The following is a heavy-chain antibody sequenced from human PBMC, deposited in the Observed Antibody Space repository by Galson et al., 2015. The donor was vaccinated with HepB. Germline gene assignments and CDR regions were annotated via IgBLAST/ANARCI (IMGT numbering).Heavy chain of an antibody. CDR3: AREDWTKSYYYYYMDV. V-gene: IGHV3-21*01. CDR1: GFTFSSYS. CDR2: ISSSSSYI. J-gene: IGHJ6*03. Sequence: SLRLSCAASGFTFSSYSMNWVRQAPGKGLEWVSSISSSSSYIYYADSVKGRFTISRDNAKNSLYLQMNSLRAEDTAVYYCAREDWTKSYYYYYMDVWGKGTTVTVSS. D-gene: IGHD1/OR15-1a*01.